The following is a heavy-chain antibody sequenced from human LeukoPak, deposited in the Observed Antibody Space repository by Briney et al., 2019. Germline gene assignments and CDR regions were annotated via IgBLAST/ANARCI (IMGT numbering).Heavy chain of an antibody. Sequence: GGSLRLSCAASGFTVSSNYMSWVRQAPGKGLEWVSVIYSGGSTYYADSVKGRFTISRDNSKNTLYLQMNSLRAEDTAVYYCARGHYDFWSGYYSGYWGQGTLVTVSS. CDR2: IYSGGST. CDR3: ARGHYDFWSGYYSGY. D-gene: IGHD3-3*01. J-gene: IGHJ4*02. V-gene: IGHV3-66*02. CDR1: GFTVSSNY.